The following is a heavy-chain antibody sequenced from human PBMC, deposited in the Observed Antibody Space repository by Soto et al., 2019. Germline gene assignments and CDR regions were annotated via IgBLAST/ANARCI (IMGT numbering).Heavy chain of an antibody. J-gene: IGHJ4*02. D-gene: IGHD3-10*01. V-gene: IGHV3-53*01. CDR1: GFTVGNNY. CDR2: IYSTGTT. CDR3: AKDGRGSGSHYNSFGY. Sequence: EVQLVESGGGLIQPGGSLTLSCAASGFTVGNNYMSWVRQAPGKGLEWVSLIYSTGTTKYADSGKGRFTVSRDNAKNTLYLQMNSLRAEDTAVYYCAKDGRGSGSHYNSFGYWGQGPLVTVSS.